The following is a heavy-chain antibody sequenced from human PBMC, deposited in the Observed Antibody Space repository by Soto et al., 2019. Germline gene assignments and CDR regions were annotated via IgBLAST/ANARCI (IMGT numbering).Heavy chain of an antibody. D-gene: IGHD1-26*01. CDR1: GDSVSSNSAA. CDR2: TYYTSKWYN. Sequence: PSQILSLPCVISGDSVSSNSAAWNWIRQSPSRGLEWLARTYYTSKWYNDYAVSVKSRITINADTSKNQFSLQLNSVTPEDTAVYYCARVSIIGSYSHFDYWGQGTLVTVSS. CDR3: ARVSIIGSYSHFDY. V-gene: IGHV6-1*01. J-gene: IGHJ4*01.